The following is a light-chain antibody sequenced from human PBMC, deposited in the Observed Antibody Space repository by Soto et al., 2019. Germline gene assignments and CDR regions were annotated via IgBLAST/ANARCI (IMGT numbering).Light chain of an antibody. J-gene: IGLJ3*02. CDR3: QSYDSSLSGSV. CDR1: SSNIGAGYD. Sequence: QSVLTQPPSVSGAPGQRVTISCTGSSSNIGAGYDVHWYQQLPGTAPKLLIYGNSNRPSGVPDRFSGSKSGTSASLASTGLQAADEADYYCQSYDSSLSGSVFGGGTKLTVL. CDR2: GNS. V-gene: IGLV1-40*01.